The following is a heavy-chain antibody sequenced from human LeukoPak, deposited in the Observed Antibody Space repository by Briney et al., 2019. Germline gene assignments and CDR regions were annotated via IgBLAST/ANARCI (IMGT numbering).Heavy chain of an antibody. V-gene: IGHV4-61*02. J-gene: IGHJ6*03. CDR1: SGSIGSGTYY. D-gene: IGHD4-11*01. CDR3: ARDRYTNYQNYFYMDV. CDR2: IYANGST. Sequence: SQTLSLTCTVSSGSIGSGTYYWSWIRQPAGKGLEWIGRIYANGSTNYNPSLKSRVTMSVDTSKKQFSLKLSSVTAADTAVYYCARDRYTNYQNYFYMDVWGKGTTVTVSS.